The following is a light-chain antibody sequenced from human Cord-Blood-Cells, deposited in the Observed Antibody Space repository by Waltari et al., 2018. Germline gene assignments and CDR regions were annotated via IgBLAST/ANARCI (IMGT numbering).Light chain of an antibody. CDR2: DVS. V-gene: IGLV2-14*03. CDR1: SSDVGGYNY. J-gene: IGLJ1*01. Sequence: QSALTQPASVSGSPGQSITISCTGTSSDVGGYNYVSWYQQHPGKAPKLMIYDVSNWPSGVSNRFSGSKSGNTASLTISRLQAEDEADYYCSSYTSSSTLGFGTGTKVTVL. CDR3: SSYTSSSTLG.